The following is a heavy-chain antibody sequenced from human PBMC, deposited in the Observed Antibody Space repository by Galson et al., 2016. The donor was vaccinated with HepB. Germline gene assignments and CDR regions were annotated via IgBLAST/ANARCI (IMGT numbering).Heavy chain of an antibody. CDR3: ARYGDEAGWNFQH. V-gene: IGHV3-7*03. Sequence: SLRLSCAASGFTFSRFWMNWVRQAPGRGLEWVASIKEDGSKTSYVDSVKGRFTISRDNVENSLYLQMNSLRAEDTAVCYCARYGDEAGWNFQHWGQGTLVTVSS. D-gene: IGHD6-19*01. CDR2: IKEDGSKT. J-gene: IGHJ1*01. CDR1: GFTFSRFW.